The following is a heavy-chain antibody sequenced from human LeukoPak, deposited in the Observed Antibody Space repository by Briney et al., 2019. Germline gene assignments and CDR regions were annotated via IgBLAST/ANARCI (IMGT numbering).Heavy chain of an antibody. V-gene: IGHV3-48*03. D-gene: IGHD5-18*01. CDR1: GFTFSSYE. CDR3: ARDQAAMVMDY. CDR2: ISSSGSTI. J-gene: IGHJ4*02. Sequence: GGSLRLSCAASGFTFSSYEMNWVRQAPGKGLEWVSYISSSGSTIYYADSVKGRFTISRDNAKNSLYLQMNSLRAEDTAVYYCARDQAAMVMDYWGQGTLATVSS.